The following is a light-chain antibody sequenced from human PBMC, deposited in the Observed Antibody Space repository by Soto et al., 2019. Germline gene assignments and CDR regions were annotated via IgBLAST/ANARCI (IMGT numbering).Light chain of an antibody. V-gene: IGKV3-20*01. Sequence: EIVLTQSPGTLSLSPGERPTLSCGVSQSVSNKYLAWYQPKPGQAPRLXIYGASSRATGILDRFSGSGAGPECTRTISRLEPEDVAVYYCQQYGSSTFTFGPGTKVDIK. J-gene: IGKJ3*01. CDR1: QSVSNKY. CDR2: GAS. CDR3: QQYGSSTFT.